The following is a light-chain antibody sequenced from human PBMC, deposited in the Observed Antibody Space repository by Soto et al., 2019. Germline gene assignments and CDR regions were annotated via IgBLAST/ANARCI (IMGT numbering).Light chain of an antibody. CDR2: GAS. CDR1: QSVSSN. V-gene: IGKV3-15*01. Sequence: EIVMTQSPATLSVSPGERATLSCRASQSVSSNLAWYQQKPGQAPRLLIYGASTRATGIPARFSGSGSGTEFTLTISSLQSEDFAVYSCQQYNISPPITLRQGTRLEI. J-gene: IGKJ5*01. CDR3: QQYNISPPIT.